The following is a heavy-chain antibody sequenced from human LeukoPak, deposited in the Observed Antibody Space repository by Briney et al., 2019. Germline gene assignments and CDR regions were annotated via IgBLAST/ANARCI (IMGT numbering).Heavy chain of an antibody. Sequence: ASVKVSCKASGYTFTGYYMHWVRQAPGQGLEWMGRINPNSGGTNYAQKFQGRVTMTRDTSISTANMELSRLRSDDTAVYYCARDLGRQPDAFDIWGQGTMVTVSS. V-gene: IGHV1-2*06. CDR2: INPNSGGT. CDR1: GYTFTGYY. J-gene: IGHJ3*02. D-gene: IGHD1-1*01. CDR3: ARDLGRQPDAFDI.